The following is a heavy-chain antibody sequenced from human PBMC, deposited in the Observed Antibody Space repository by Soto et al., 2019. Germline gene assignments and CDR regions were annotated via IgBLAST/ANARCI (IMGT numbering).Heavy chain of an antibody. CDR1: GGTFSSYT. D-gene: IGHD1-26*01. CDR2: IIPILGIA. V-gene: IGHV1-69*02. J-gene: IGHJ6*02. Sequence: SVKVSCKASGGTFSSYTISWVRQAPGQGLEWMGRIIPILGIANYAQKFQGRVTITADKSTSTAYMELSSLRSEDTAVYYCARVAGTGVYYYYGMDVWGQGTTVTVSS. CDR3: ARVAGTGVYYYYGMDV.